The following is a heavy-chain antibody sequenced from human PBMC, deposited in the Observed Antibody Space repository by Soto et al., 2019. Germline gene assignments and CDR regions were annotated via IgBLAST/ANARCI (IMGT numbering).Heavy chain of an antibody. D-gene: IGHD3-3*01. J-gene: IGHJ6*02. Sequence: ASVKVSCKASGYTFTSYGISWVRLAPGQGLEWMGWISAYNGNTNYAQKFQGRVTITADESTSTAYMELSSLRSEDTAVYYCARTPFFWSGYYSVHYYYYGMDVWGQGTTVTVSS. CDR1: GYTFTSYG. CDR2: ISAYNGNT. CDR3: ARTPFFWSGYYSVHYYYYGMDV. V-gene: IGHV1-18*01.